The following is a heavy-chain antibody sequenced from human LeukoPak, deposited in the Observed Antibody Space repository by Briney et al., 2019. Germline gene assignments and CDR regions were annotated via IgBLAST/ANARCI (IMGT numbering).Heavy chain of an antibody. Sequence: ASVKVSCKASGGTFSSYAISWVRQAPGQGLEWMGWINPNSGGTNYAQKFQGRVTMTRDTSISTAYMELSRLRSDDTAVYYCARDSGYYGSSNWFDPWGQGTLVTVSS. CDR2: INPNSGGT. CDR3: ARDSGYYGSSNWFDP. CDR1: GGTFSSYA. D-gene: IGHD3-10*01. J-gene: IGHJ5*02. V-gene: IGHV1-2*02.